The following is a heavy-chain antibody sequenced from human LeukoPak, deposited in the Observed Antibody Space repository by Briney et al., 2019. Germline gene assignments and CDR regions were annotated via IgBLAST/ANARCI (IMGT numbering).Heavy chain of an antibody. J-gene: IGHJ4*02. V-gene: IGHV4-38-2*01. Sequence: SETLSLTCAVYGGSFSGYYWGWIRQPPGKGLEWIGSIYHSGSTYYNPSLKSRVTISVDTSKNQFSLKLSSVTAADTAVYYCARVGFVPAAIYYFDYWGQGTLVTVSS. CDR3: ARVGFVPAAIYYFDY. CDR1: GGSFSGYY. D-gene: IGHD2-2*01. CDR2: IYHSGST.